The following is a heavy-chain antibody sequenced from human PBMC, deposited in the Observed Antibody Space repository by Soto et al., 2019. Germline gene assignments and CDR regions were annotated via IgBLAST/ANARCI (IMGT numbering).Heavy chain of an antibody. Sequence: GGSLRLSCAASGFTFSSYAMHWVRQAPGKGLEWVAVISYDGSNKYYADSVKGRFTISRDNSKNTLYLQMNSLRAEDTAVYYCARESGVAAVFDYWGQGTLVTVSS. CDR3: ARESGVAAVFDY. CDR1: GFTFSSYA. CDR2: ISYDGSNK. D-gene: IGHD7-27*01. J-gene: IGHJ4*02. V-gene: IGHV3-30-3*01.